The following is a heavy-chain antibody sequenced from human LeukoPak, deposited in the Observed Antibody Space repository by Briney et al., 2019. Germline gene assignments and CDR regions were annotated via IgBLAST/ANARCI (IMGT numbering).Heavy chain of an antibody. CDR3: ARIRGGWYFDY. J-gene: IGHJ4*02. CDR1: GITFSSYA. Sequence: GGSLRLSCAASGITFSSYAMHWVRQAPGKGLEYVSSISSNGGNTYYANSVKGRFTISRDNSKNTLYLQMGSLRAEDMAVYHCARIRGGWYFDYWGQGTLVTVSS. D-gene: IGHD6-19*01. V-gene: IGHV3-64*01. CDR2: ISSNGGNT.